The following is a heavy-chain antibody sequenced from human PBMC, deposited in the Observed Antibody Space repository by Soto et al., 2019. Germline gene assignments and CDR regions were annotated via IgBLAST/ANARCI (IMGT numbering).Heavy chain of an antibody. Sequence: GGSLRLSCTASGFTFGDYAMSWVRQAPGKGLEWVGFIRSKAYGGTTEYAASVKGRFTISRDDSKSIAYLQMNSLKTEDTAVYYSKYYYDSSGYHDYWGQGTLVTVSS. J-gene: IGHJ4*02. D-gene: IGHD3-22*01. V-gene: IGHV3-49*04. CDR2: IRSKAYGGTT. CDR1: GFTFGDYA. CDR3: KYYYDSSGYHDY.